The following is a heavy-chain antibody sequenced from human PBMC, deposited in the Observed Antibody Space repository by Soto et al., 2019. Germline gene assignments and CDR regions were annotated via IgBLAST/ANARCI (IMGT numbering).Heavy chain of an antibody. CDR3: VKDKGATIKKVTMDV. CDR1: GLTFSTYG. D-gene: IGHD2-21*02. Sequence: GGSLRLSCSGSGLTFSTYGLHWVRQTPGKGLEYLLSISNNGGTTGYADSVKGRFTISRDNSNNNLYLQMSSLTAEDTAVYYCVKDKGATIKKVTMDVWGQGTSVTVSS. V-gene: IGHV3-64D*08. CDR2: ISNNGGTT. J-gene: IGHJ6*02.